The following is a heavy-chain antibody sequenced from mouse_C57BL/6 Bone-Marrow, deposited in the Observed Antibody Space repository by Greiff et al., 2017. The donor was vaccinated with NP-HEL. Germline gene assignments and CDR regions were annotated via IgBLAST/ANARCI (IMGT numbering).Heavy chain of an antibody. J-gene: IGHJ3*01. CDR3: ARWGDGYYFAWFAY. V-gene: IGHV1-50*01. CDR1: GYTFTSYW. Sequence: QVQLQQPGAELVKPGASVKLSCKASGYTFTSYWMQWVKQRPGQGLEWIGEIDPSDSYTNYNQKFKGKATLTVDTSSSTAYMQLSSLTSEDSAVYYCARWGDGYYFAWFAYWGQGTPVTVSA. D-gene: IGHD2-3*01. CDR2: IDPSDSYT.